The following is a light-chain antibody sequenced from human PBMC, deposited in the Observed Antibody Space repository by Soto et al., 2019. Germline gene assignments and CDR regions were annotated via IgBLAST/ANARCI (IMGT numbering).Light chain of an antibody. J-gene: IGKJ1*01. CDR2: GAS. CDR3: QQYGSSPTWT. Sequence: EIVLTQSPGTLSLSPGERSTLSCRASQSVPRSYLAWYQQKPGQAPRLLIYGASSRATGIPDRFSGSGSGTDFTLTISRLEPEDFAVYYCQQYGSSPTWTFGQGTKVDIK. CDR1: QSVPRSY. V-gene: IGKV3-20*01.